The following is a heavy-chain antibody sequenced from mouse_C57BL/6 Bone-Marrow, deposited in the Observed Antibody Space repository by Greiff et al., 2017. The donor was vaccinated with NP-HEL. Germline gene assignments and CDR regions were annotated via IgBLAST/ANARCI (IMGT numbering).Heavy chain of an antibody. CDR2: FYPGSGSI. J-gene: IGHJ1*03. CDR3: ARHEVYYGSSYLYWYFDV. CDR1: GYTFTEYT. V-gene: IGHV1-62-2*01. Sequence: QVQLQQSGAELVKPGASVKLSCKASGYTFTEYTIHWVKQRSGQGLEWIGWFYPGSGSIKYNEKFKDKATLTADKSSSTVYMELSRLTSEDSAVYFCARHEVYYGSSYLYWYFDVWGTGTTVTVSS. D-gene: IGHD1-1*01.